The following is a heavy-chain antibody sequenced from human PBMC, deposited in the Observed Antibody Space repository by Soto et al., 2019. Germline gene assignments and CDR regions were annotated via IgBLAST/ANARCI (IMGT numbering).Heavy chain of an antibody. CDR1: GGTFSSYA. CDR3: ASRIEWDSNRGGLDY. Sequence: QVQLVQSGAEVKKPGSSVKVSCKASGGTFSSYAISWVRQAPGQGLEWMGGIIPIFGTANYAQKFQGRVTITADESTSTAYMAVSSLRSEDTAVYYCASRIEWDSNRGGLDYWGQGTLVTVSS. V-gene: IGHV1-69*01. D-gene: IGHD4-4*01. CDR2: IIPIFGTA. J-gene: IGHJ4*02.